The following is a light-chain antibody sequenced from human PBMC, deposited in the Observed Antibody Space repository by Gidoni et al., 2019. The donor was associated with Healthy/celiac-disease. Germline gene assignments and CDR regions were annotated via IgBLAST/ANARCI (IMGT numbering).Light chain of an antibody. CDR3: AAWDDSLNGYV. CDR1: ISNIGSNT. V-gene: IGLV1-44*01. J-gene: IGLJ1*01. Sequence: QSVLTQPPSASGTPGQRVTISCSGSISNIGSNTVNWSQQLPGTAPKLLVYSNNQRPSGVPDRFSGSKSGTSASLAISGLQSEDEADYHCAAWDDSLNGYVFGTGTKVTVL. CDR2: SNN.